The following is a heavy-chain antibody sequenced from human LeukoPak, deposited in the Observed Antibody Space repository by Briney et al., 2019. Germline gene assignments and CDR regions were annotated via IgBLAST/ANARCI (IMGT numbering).Heavy chain of an antibody. D-gene: IGHD3-10*01. V-gene: IGHV4-4*02. CDR3: ARSMVRGPMGFDY. CDR1: GGSISSSNW. CDR2: IYHSGST. J-gene: IGHJ4*02. Sequence: PSETLSLTCAVSGGSISSSNWWSWVRQPPGKGLEWIGEIYHSGSTNYNPSLKSRVTISVDKSKNQFSLKLSSVTAADTAVYYCARSMVRGPMGFDYWGQGTLVTVSS.